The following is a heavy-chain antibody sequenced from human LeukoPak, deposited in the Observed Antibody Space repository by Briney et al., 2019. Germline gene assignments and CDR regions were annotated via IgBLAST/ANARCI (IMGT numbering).Heavy chain of an antibody. CDR1: GFTFSSYA. CDR3: AKDPWYYDSSGYSPSDY. Sequence: PGRSLRLSCAASGFTFSSYAMSWVRQAPGKGLEWVSAISGSGGSTYYADSVKGRFTISRDNSKNTLYLQMNSLRAEDTAVYYCAKDPWYYDSSGYSPSDYWGQGTLVTVSS. V-gene: IGHV3-23*01. D-gene: IGHD3-22*01. J-gene: IGHJ4*02. CDR2: ISGSGGST.